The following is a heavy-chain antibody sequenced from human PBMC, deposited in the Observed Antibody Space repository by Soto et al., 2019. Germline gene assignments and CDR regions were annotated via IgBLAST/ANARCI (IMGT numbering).Heavy chain of an antibody. Sequence: SETLSLTXGVSGGTVASSHWWSWVRQSPGRGLEWIGNVYHTGDTNFNPSLQSRVTFSVDKSNNQFSLRLTSVTAADTAVYLCAREIVTAGGNNYFDPWGPGTLVTVSS. D-gene: IGHD2-21*02. J-gene: IGHJ5*02. CDR2: VYHTGDT. CDR1: GGTVASSHW. CDR3: AREIVTAGGNNYFDP. V-gene: IGHV4-4*02.